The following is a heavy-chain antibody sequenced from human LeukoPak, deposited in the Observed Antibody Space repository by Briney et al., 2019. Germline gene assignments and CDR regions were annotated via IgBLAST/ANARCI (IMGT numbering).Heavy chain of an antibody. CDR2: IYHSGST. Sequence: PSETLSLTCTVSGYSISSGYYWGWIRQPPGKGLEWTGSIYHSGSTYYNPSLKSRFTISVDTSKNQFSLKLSSVTAADTAIYYCAKNGDRRAYCSGGSCNPYYYYYIDVWGKGTTVTISS. CDR1: GYSISSGYY. D-gene: IGHD2-15*01. V-gene: IGHV4-38-2*02. J-gene: IGHJ6*03. CDR3: AKNGDRRAYCSGGSCNPYYYYYIDV.